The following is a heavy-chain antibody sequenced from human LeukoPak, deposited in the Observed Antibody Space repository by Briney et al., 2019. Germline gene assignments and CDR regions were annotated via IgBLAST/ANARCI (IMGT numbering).Heavy chain of an antibody. J-gene: IGHJ1*01. D-gene: IGHD5-24*01. CDR3: ASTRDGYSWGFFQH. V-gene: IGHV1-3*01. Sequence: KFQGRVTITRDTSASTAYMELSSLRSEDTAIYYCASTRDGYSWGFFQHWGQGTLVTVSS.